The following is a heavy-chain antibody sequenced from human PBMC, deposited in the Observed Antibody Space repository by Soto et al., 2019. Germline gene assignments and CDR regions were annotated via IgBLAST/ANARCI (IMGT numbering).Heavy chain of an antibody. CDR3: AGPPSYDSSGYYIGD. CDR2: IIPIFGTA. V-gene: IGHV1-69*13. CDR1: GGTFSSYA. Sequence: GASVKVSCKASGGTFSSYAISWVRQAPGQGLEWMGGIIPIFGTANYAQKFQGRVTITADESTSTAYMELSSLRSEDTAVYYCAGPPSYDSSGYYIGDWGQGTLVTVSS. J-gene: IGHJ4*02. D-gene: IGHD3-22*01.